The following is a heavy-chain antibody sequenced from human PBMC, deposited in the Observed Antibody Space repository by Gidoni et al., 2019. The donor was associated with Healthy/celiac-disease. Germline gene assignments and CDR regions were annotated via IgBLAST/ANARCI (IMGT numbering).Heavy chain of an antibody. D-gene: IGHD3-9*01. CDR3: ARRPRYYDILTGYYNVVWYFDL. V-gene: IGHV4-34*01. Sequence: TCAVYGGSFSGYYWSWIRQPPGKGLEWIGEINQIGSTNYNPSLKSLVTISVDTSKNQFSLKLSSVTAADTAVYYCARRPRYYDILTGYYNVVWYFDLWGRGTLVTVSS. CDR1: GGSFSGYY. J-gene: IGHJ2*01. CDR2: INQIGST.